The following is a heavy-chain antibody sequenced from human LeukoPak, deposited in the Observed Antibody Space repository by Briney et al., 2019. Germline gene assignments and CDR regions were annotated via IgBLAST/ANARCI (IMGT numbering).Heavy chain of an antibody. CDR2: INHSGST. V-gene: IGHV4-38-2*02. CDR3: ARGVVVVAATGRIDY. Sequence: SETLSLTCTVSGYSISSGYYWGWIRQPPGKGLELIGEINHSGSTNYNPSLKTRVTISVDTSKNQFSLKLSSVTAADTAVYYCARGVVVVAATGRIDYWGQGTLVTVSS. CDR1: GYSISSGYY. D-gene: IGHD2-15*01. J-gene: IGHJ4*02.